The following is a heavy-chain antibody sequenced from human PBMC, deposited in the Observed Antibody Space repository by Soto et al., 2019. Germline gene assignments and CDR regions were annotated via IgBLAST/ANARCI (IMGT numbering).Heavy chain of an antibody. CDR3: ARDPGDYYDSSGYYPY. V-gene: IGHV3-7*01. D-gene: IGHD3-22*01. CDR1: GLPLSSNW. CDR2: IKQDGSEK. J-gene: IGHJ4*02. Sequence: GGSLRLSCPAPGLPLSSNWRSWVRQAPGKGLEWVANIKQDGSEKYYVDSVKGRFTISRDNAKNSLYLQMNSLRAEDTAVYYCARDPGDYYDSSGYYPYWGQGTLVTASS.